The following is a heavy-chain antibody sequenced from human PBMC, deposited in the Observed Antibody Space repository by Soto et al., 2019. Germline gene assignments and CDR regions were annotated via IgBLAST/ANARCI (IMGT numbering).Heavy chain of an antibody. Sequence: PGGSLRLSCAASGFTFSSYAMSWVRQAPGKGLEWVSAISGSGGSTYYADSVKGRFTISRDNSTNTLYLQINSLRAEDTAVYYCAKGRIVYAIPFDYWGQGTLVTVSS. V-gene: IGHV3-23*01. D-gene: IGHD2-8*01. J-gene: IGHJ4*02. CDR1: GFTFSSYA. CDR3: AKGRIVYAIPFDY. CDR2: ISGSGGST.